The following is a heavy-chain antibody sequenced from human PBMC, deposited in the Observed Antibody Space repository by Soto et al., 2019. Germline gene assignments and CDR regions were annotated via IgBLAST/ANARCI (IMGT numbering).Heavy chain of an antibody. CDR2: MSPNSGAT. CDR3: XXXXXAGVDV. V-gene: IGHV1-8*01. CDR1: GYTFTTYD. D-gene: IGHD1-1*01. Sequence: QVQLVQSGAEVTKPGASVKVSCRASGYTFTTYDINWVRQATGQGLEWMGWMSPNSGATGYAQKFQGRVTMTRDTSISTAYMELXNXXXXDTXXYXXXXXXXAGVDVWGQGTTVTVSS. J-gene: IGHJ6*02.